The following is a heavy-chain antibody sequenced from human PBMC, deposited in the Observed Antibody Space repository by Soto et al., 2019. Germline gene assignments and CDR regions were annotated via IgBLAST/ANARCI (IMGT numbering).Heavy chain of an antibody. V-gene: IGHV4-34*01. CDR1: GGSFSGYY. Sequence: SETLSLTCAVYGGSFSGYYWSWIPQPPGKXLEWIGEINHSGSTNYNPSLKSRVTISVDTSENQFSLKLSSVTAADTAMYYCARGSSSGSYCSGSSCLYRMNVWCQGTTVTVSS. J-gene: IGHJ6*02. CDR3: ARGSSSGSYCSGSSCLYRMNV. CDR2: INHSGST. D-gene: IGHD2-15*01.